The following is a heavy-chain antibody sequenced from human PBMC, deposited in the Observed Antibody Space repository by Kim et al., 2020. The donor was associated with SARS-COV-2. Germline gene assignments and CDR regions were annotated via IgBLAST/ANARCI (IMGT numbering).Heavy chain of an antibody. D-gene: IGHD3-10*01. Sequence: GESLKISCKGSGNSFTNSWIAWVRQMPGKGLEYMGIIYPGDSDTRYSPSFQGQVTISADKSISTAFLQWSSLKASDTAIYYCARRGRGPSDAFDIWGLGTMVTVSS. CDR1: GNSFTNSW. V-gene: IGHV5-51*01. CDR3: ARRGRGPSDAFDI. J-gene: IGHJ3*02. CDR2: IYPGDSDT.